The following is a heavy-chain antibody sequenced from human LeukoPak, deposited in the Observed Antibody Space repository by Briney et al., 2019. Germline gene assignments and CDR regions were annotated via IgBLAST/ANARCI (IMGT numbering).Heavy chain of an antibody. CDR1: GFTFTNFW. CDR2: IKQDGGAK. D-gene: IGHD2/OR15-2a*01. CDR3: ARERVTTTSFDY. Sequence: GGSLRLSCAASGFTFTNFWMNWLRQAPGRGLEWVANIKQDGGAKNYVDSVKGRFTISRDNAKNSLYLQMNNLRVEDTAGYYCARERVTTTSFDYWGQGVLVTVSS. J-gene: IGHJ4*02. V-gene: IGHV3-7*01.